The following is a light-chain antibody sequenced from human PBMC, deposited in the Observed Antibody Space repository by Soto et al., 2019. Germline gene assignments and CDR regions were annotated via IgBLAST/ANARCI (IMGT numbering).Light chain of an antibody. CDR1: GSDVASYDY. Sequence: QSAPIQPPSASGSPGHSITISCTGTGSDVASYDYVSWYQQRPGRAPKLIIFEVTRRPSGVPDRFSGSKSGNTASLTVSGLQAEDEADYYCSSYADTNNLVFGGGTKLTVL. J-gene: IGLJ2*01. CDR2: EVT. V-gene: IGLV2-8*01. CDR3: SSYADTNNLV.